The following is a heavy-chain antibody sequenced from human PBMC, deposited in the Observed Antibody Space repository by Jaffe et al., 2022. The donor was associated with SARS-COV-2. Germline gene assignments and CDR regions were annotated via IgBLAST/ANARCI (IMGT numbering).Heavy chain of an antibody. CDR1: GFTFDDYA. D-gene: IGHD3-22*01. J-gene: IGHJ2*01. CDR2: ISWNSGSI. V-gene: IGHV3-9*01. CDR3: AKDNPLIGGRYFDL. Sequence: EVQLVESGGGLVQPGRSLRLSCAASGFTFDDYAMHWVRQAPGKGLEWVSGISWNSGSIGYADSVKGRFTISRDNAKNSLYLQMNSLRAEDTALYYCAKDNPLIGGRYFDLWGRGTLVTVSS.